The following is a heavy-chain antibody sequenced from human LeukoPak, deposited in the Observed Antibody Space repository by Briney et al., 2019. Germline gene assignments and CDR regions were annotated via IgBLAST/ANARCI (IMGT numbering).Heavy chain of an antibody. V-gene: IGHV4-59*01. J-gene: IGHJ4*02. CDR3: ARAGSSGWYPFDY. D-gene: IGHD6-19*01. CDR2: IYYSGST. CDR1: GGSISSYY. Sequence: SETLSLTCTVSGGSISSYYWSWIRQPPGKGLEWIGYIYYSGSTKYNPSLKSRVTISVDTSKNQFSLKLSSVTAADTAVYYCARAGSSGWYPFDYWGQGTLVTVSS.